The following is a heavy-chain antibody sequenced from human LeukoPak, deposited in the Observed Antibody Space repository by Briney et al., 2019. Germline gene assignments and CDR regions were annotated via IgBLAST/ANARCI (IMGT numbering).Heavy chain of an antibody. CDR2: LHYTGST. J-gene: IGHJ4*02. D-gene: IGHD1-26*01. Sequence: PSETLSLTCTVSGGSISTSSYYWGWIRQPPGKGLEWIGSLHYTGSTTNNPSLKSRVTLSLDTSKNQFSLKLGSVTAADTAVYYCAGTMESVSFSTFDYWGQGALVTVSS. V-gene: IGHV4-39*07. CDR1: GGSISTSSYY. CDR3: AGTMESVSFSTFDY.